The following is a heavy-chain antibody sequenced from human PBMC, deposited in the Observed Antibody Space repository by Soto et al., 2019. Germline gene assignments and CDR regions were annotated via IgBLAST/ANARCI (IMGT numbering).Heavy chain of an antibody. CDR2: IITIFGTA. Sequence: QVELVQSGAEVKKPGSSVKVSCQASEDTFRNYAISWVRHAPGQGLEWVGGIITIFGTANYEKQFQGRVRIAADTAANTVYLELSSLRSEDTAVYYCESTKYDSSAYYYWYLGLWGRGTLVTVSS. CDR1: EDTFRNYA. D-gene: IGHD3-22*01. CDR3: ESTKYDSSAYYYWYLGL. V-gene: IGHV1-69*06. J-gene: IGHJ2*01.